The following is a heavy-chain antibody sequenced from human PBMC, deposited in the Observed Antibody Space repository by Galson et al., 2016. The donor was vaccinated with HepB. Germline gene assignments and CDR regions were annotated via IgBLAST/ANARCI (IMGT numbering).Heavy chain of an antibody. Sequence: TYDIVWVRQAPGQGLEWMGWVNPNSGNTGYAQKFQGRVTMTRDASLSTAYMELTSLRSEDTAVYYCARGLGSGWFGVLNYWGQGTLITVSS. CDR2: VNPNSGNT. CDR1: TYD. D-gene: IGHD6-19*01. V-gene: IGHV1-8*01. CDR3: ARGLGSGWFGVLNY. J-gene: IGHJ4*02.